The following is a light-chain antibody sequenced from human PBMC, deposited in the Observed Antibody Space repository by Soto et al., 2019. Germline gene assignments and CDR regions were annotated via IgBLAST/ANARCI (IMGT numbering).Light chain of an antibody. Sequence: EIVLTQSPGTLSLSPGASAILSCRASQSLSSSFLAWYQQKPGQAPRLLIYDASNRATGIPARFSGSGSGTDFTLTISSLEPEDFSVYYCQQRYNWPITFGQGTRLEIK. CDR2: DAS. CDR1: QSLSSSF. V-gene: IGKV3D-20*02. J-gene: IGKJ5*01. CDR3: QQRYNWPIT.